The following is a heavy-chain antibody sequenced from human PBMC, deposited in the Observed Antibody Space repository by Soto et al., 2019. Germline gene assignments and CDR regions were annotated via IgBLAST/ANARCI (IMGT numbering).Heavy chain of an antibody. CDR2: IYQSGST. CDR1: CGAISSSKC. Sequence: SDTLSLTLVVSCGAISSSKCLSLFREPGGKGLEWIGEIYQSGSTNYNPSLESRVRMSVDKSRNQFSLKLTSVSAADTAVYYCARASATIAAAAIFDYWGQGTLVTVSS. D-gene: IGHD6-13*01. J-gene: IGHJ4*02. V-gene: IGHV4-4*02. CDR3: ARASATIAAAAIFDY.